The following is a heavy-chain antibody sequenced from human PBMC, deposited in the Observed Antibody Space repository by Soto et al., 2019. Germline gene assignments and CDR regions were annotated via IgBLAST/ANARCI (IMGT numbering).Heavy chain of an antibody. J-gene: IGHJ5*02. CDR1: GGSITRGGYY. CDR3: ARDPAP. CDR2: IYNSGTT. Sequence: QVQLQESGPGLVKPSETLSLTCTVSGGSITRGGYYWSWIRQHPGKGLEWIGYIYNSGTTYYNPSLKSPLTISVDTSKNQFSLKLTSVTAADTAVYYCARDPAPWGQGTLVTVSS. V-gene: IGHV4-31*01.